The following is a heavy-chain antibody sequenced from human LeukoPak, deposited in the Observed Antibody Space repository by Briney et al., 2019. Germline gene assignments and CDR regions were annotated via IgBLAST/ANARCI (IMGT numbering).Heavy chain of an antibody. V-gene: IGHV3-48*03. D-gene: IGHD3-10*01. CDR1: GFTFSSYE. J-gene: IGHJ4*02. Sequence: GGSLRLSCAASGFTFSSYEMNWVRQAPGKGLEWVSYISSSGSTIYYADSVKGRFTISRDNAKNSLYLQMNSLRAEDTAVYYCARLPWMGFGTEPGDFDYWGQGTLVTVSS. CDR2: ISSSGSTI. CDR3: ARLPWMGFGTEPGDFDY.